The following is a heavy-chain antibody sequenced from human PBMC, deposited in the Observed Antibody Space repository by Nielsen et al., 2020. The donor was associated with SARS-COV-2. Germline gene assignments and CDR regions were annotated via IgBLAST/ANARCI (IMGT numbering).Heavy chain of an antibody. V-gene: IGHV1-69*13. D-gene: IGHD3-16*01. Sequence: SVKVSCKASGGTFSSYAISWVRQAPGQGLEWMGGIIPIFGTANYAQKFQGRVTITADESTSTAYMELSSLRSEDTAVYYCARVNSGPFAYYYYGIDVWGQGTTVTVSS. J-gene: IGHJ6*02. CDR3: ARVNSGPFAYYYYGIDV. CDR1: GGTFSSYA. CDR2: IIPIFGTA.